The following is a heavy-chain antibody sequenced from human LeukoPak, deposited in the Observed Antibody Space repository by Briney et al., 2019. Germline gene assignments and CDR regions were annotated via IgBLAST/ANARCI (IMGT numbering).Heavy chain of an antibody. Sequence: GESLKISCQGSGYGFPGYWIGWVRQMPGKGLEWMGIIYPDDSKTRYSPSFQGQVTISADKSISAAYLQWSSLKASDTAMYYCATDVVGAQAFDYRGQGTLVTVSS. V-gene: IGHV5-51*01. CDR2: IYPDDSKT. J-gene: IGHJ4*02. D-gene: IGHD1-26*01. CDR3: ATDVVGAQAFDY. CDR1: GYGFPGYW.